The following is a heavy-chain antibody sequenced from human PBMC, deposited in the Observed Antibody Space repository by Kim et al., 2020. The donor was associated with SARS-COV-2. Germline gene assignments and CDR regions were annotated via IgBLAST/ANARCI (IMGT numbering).Heavy chain of an antibody. Sequence: AQKFQGRVTITRDTSTSTVYMELSSLRSEDTAVYYCARLVDIVATSYFDYWGQGTLVTVSS. CDR3: ARLVDIVATSYFDY. J-gene: IGHJ4*02. V-gene: IGHV1-46*01. D-gene: IGHD5-12*01.